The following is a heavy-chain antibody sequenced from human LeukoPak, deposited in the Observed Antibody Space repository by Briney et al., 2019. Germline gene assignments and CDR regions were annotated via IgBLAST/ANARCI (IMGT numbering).Heavy chain of an antibody. CDR2: IYHSGST. D-gene: IGHD3-22*01. J-gene: IGHJ5*02. V-gene: IGHV4-59*12. CDR3: ARGSDSSGYSSFDP. Sequence: SETLSLTCTVSGGSISSYYWSWIRQPPGKGLEWIGYIYHSGSTYYNPSLKSRVTISIDRSKNQFSLKLSSVTAADTAVYYCARGSDSSGYSSFDPWGQGTLVTVSS. CDR1: GGSISSYY.